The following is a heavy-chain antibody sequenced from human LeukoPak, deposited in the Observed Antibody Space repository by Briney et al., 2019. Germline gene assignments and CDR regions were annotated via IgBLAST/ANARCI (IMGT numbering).Heavy chain of an antibody. CDR1: GFTISSNY. CDR3: ARGTFSPDN. V-gene: IGHV3-66*01. D-gene: IGHD2/OR15-2a*01. CDR2: IYSGGYK. Sequence: GGSLRLSCAASGFTISSNYMNWVRQAPGKGLEWVSVIYSGGYKYYADSVRGRFTISRDNSKNTLFLQMNSLRAEDTAVYYCARGTFSPDNWGQGTLVTVAS. J-gene: IGHJ4*02.